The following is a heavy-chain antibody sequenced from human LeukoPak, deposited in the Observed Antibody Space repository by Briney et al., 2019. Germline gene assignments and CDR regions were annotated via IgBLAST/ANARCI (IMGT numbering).Heavy chain of an antibody. CDR3: AILAVDMVASEGN. CDR2: ISTVAGGT. V-gene: IGHV3-23*01. Sequence: GGSLRLSCAASNLIFSAYVMNWVRQAPGKGLEWVASISTVAGGTYYADSVKGRFTISRDNSKRSLYLQMSSLSAEDTAVYYCAILAVDMVASEGNWGQGTLITVSS. D-gene: IGHD5-12*01. CDR1: NLIFSAYV. J-gene: IGHJ4*02.